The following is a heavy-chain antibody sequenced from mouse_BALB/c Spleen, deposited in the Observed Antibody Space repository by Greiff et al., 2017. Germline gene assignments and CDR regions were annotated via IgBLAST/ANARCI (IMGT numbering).Heavy chain of an antibody. J-gene: IGHJ3*01. CDR2: ISYDGSN. CDR1: GYSITSGYY. CDR3: ARHYRYAWFAY. V-gene: IGHV3-6*02. Sequence: EVKLMESGPGLVKPSQSLSLTCSVTGYSITSGYYWNWIRQFPGNKLEWMGYISYDGSNNYNPSLKNRISITRDTSKNQFFLKLNSVTTEDTATYYCARHYRYAWFAYWGQGTLVTVSA. D-gene: IGHD2-14*01.